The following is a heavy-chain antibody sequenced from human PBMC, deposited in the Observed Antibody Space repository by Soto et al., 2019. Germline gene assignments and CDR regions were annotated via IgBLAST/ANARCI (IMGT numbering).Heavy chain of an antibody. D-gene: IGHD3-22*01. CDR2: IIPIFGTA. J-gene: IGHJ4*02. CDR3: ASYDSSGYYRHYFDY. V-gene: IGHV1-69*13. CDR1: GGTFSSYA. Sequence: SVKVSRKASGGTFSSYAISWVRQAPGQGLEWMGGIIPIFGTANYAQKFQGRVTITADESTSTAYMELSSLRSEDTAVYYCASYDSSGYYRHYFDYWGQGTLVTVSS.